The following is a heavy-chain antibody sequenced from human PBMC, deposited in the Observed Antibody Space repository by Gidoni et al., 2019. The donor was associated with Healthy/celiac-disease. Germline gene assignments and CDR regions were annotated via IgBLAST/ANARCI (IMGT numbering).Heavy chain of an antibody. CDR2: ISSSSSYI. D-gene: IGHD3-9*01. CDR3: ARGDDILTGYDYGMDV. CDR1: GFTFSSYS. J-gene: IGHJ6*02. V-gene: IGHV3-21*01. Sequence: EVQLVESGGGLVKPGGSLRLSCAASGFTFSSYSMNWVRQAPGKGLEWVSSISSSSSYIYYADSVKGRFTISRDNAKNSLYLQMNSLRAEDTAVYYCARGDDILTGYDYGMDVWGQGTTVTVSS.